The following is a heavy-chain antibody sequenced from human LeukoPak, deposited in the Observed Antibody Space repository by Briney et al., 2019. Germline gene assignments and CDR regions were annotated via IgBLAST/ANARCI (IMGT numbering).Heavy chain of an antibody. CDR1: GYTLTSYA. D-gene: IGHD3-22*01. V-gene: IGHV7-4-1*02. CDR2: INTNTGNP. Sequence: ASVKVSCKASGYTLTSYAMNWVRQAPGQGLEWMGWINTNTGNPTYAQGFTGRFVFSLDTPVSTAYLQISSQKAEDTAVYYCAREYDSSGYYYWGQGTLVTVSS. J-gene: IGHJ4*02. CDR3: AREYDSSGYYY.